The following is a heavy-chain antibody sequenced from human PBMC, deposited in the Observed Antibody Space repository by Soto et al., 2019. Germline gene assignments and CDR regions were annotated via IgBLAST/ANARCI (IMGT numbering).Heavy chain of an antibody. Sequence: QAQLVQSGAEVKKPGASVRVSCKTSGYPFTDYFIHRVRQAPGQGLEWMGIISLYHHSTSYAQKFQGRLTVTADTSTTTVYMDLSSLTSEDSAVYWCARELYSCGGDCPYYMDYWGQGTLVTVSS. CDR3: ARELYSCGGDCPYYMDY. D-gene: IGHD2-21*02. V-gene: IGHV1-46*01. CDR1: GYPFTDYF. CDR2: ISLYHHST. J-gene: IGHJ4*02.